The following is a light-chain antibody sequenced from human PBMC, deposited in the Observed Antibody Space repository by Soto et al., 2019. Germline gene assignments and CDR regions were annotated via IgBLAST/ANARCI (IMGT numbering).Light chain of an antibody. Sequence: QSVLTQPPSASGTPGQRVTISCSGSSSNIGSNYVYWYQQFPGTAPRLLIYGNYQRPSGVPDRFSGSKSGTSASLAITGLLPEDEADFFCQSFDTNLNAVLFGGGTQLTVL. J-gene: IGLJ2*01. CDR2: GNY. V-gene: IGLV1-47*02. CDR1: SSNIGSNY. CDR3: QSFDTNLNAVL.